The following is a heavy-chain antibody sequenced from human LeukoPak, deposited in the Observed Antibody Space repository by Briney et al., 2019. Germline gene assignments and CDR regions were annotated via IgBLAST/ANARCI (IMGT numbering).Heavy chain of an antibody. V-gene: IGHV3-23*01. CDR1: QFTFSRFA. J-gene: IGHJ6*03. Sequence: GGSLRLSCEASQFTFSRFAMSWIRQAPGTGLEWDSTLSGSGTATYYADSVKGRFTTSRDNSKDTLHLQMDKLRADDTAVYYCAKHLGSHSFLFYYMDVWGTGTSVIVSS. CDR2: LSGSGTAT. D-gene: IGHD2-21*01. CDR3: AKHLGSHSFLFYYMDV.